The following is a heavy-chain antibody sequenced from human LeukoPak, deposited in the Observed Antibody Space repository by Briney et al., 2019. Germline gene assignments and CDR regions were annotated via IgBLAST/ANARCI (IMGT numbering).Heavy chain of an antibody. CDR1: GFTFSSYA. Sequence: GGSLRLSCAASGFTFSSYAMSWVRQAPGKGLEWVSAISGSGDSTYYGDSVKGRFTISRDNSKNTLFLQMNSLRAEDTAVYCCAKDRSLDGGNSNGYFDSWGQGTLVTVSS. CDR3: AKDRSLDGGNSNGYFDS. J-gene: IGHJ4*02. CDR2: ISGSGDST. V-gene: IGHV3-23*01. D-gene: IGHD4-23*01.